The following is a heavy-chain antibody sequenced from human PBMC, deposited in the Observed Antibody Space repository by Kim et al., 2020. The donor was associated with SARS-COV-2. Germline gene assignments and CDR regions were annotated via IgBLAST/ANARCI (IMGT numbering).Heavy chain of an antibody. CDR3: ARDAGGSYSPYSWVDP. Sequence: SETLSLTCTVSGGSISGSSYYWGWIRQPPGKGLEWIGSIYYSGSTYYNPSLKSRVTISVDTSKNQFSLKLSSVTAADTAVYYCARDAGGSYSPYSWVDP. CDR2: IYYSGST. J-gene: IGHJ5*02. D-gene: IGHD1-26*01. CDR1: GGSISGSSYY. V-gene: IGHV4-39*07.